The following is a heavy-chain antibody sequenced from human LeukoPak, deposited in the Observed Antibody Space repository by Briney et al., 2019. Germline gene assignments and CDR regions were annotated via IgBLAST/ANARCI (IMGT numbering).Heavy chain of an antibody. J-gene: IGHJ4*02. V-gene: IGHV3-30-3*01. D-gene: IGHD3-9*01. Sequence: GGSLRLSCAAAGFTFSNYALHWVRQAPGKGLEWVAVISYDGSNKYYADSVKGRFTISRDNSKNTVYLQMNSLRAEDTAVYYCARDPNYDILTGYPGRSDYWGQGTLVTVSS. CDR3: ARDPNYDILTGYPGRSDY. CDR1: GFTFSNYA. CDR2: ISYDGSNK.